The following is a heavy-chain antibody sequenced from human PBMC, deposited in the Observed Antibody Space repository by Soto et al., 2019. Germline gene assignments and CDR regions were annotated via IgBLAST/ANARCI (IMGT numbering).Heavy chain of an antibody. CDR1: GYSISSGYY. Sequence: SETLSLTCAVSGYSISSGYYWGWIRQPPGKGLEWIGSIYHSGSTYYNPSLKSRVTISVDTSKNQFSLKLSSVTAADTAVYYCARVGTSGSYPTYSYYGMDVWGQGTPVTVSS. CDR3: ARVGTSGSYPTYSYYGMDV. V-gene: IGHV4-38-2*01. J-gene: IGHJ6*02. CDR2: IYHSGST. D-gene: IGHD1-26*01.